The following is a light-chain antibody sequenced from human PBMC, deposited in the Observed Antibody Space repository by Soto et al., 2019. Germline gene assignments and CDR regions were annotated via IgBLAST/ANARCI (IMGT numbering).Light chain of an antibody. CDR2: AAS. CDR3: QKYDHAPLT. V-gene: IGKV1-27*01. CDR1: QGISSY. J-gene: IGKJ4*01. Sequence: DIQLTQSPSFLSASVGDRVTITCRASQGISSYLAWYQQKPGKAPKLLIYAASTLQSGVPSRFSGSGSGPDFTLTISSLQPEDVATYYCQKYDHAPLTFGGGTKVDIK.